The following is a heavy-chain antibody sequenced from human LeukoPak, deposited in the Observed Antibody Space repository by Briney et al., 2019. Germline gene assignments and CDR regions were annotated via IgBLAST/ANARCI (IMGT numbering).Heavy chain of an antibody. CDR3: AKYLTLCGDPAGLDP. CDR1: GFSFSFYG. Sequence: PGRSLRLSCAASGFSFSFYGMHWVRQAPGKGLEWVALIWIDGGNINYADSVKGRFTISRDNSKSTLYLQMDSLRAEYTAVYYCAKYLTLCGDPAGLDPWGHGTLVTVSS. V-gene: IGHV3-33*06. J-gene: IGHJ5*02. CDR2: IWIDGGNI. D-gene: IGHD3-3*01.